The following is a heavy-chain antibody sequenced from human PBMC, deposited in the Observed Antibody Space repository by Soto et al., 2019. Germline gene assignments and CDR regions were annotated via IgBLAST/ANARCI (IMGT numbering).Heavy chain of an antibody. Sequence: QVQLVQSGAEVKKPGSSVKVSCKASGGTFSRYGISWVRQAPGQGLEWMGGINPNFGAPMYAQRFQGRVTITADKSTSTAYMELSSLTSEDTAVYYCARESHDIEVVPVTVLGPFNWFDPWGQGTLVTVSS. J-gene: IGHJ5*02. CDR3: ARESHDIEVVPVTVLGPFNWFDP. CDR2: INPNFGAP. CDR1: GGTFSRYG. D-gene: IGHD2-2*01. V-gene: IGHV1-69*06.